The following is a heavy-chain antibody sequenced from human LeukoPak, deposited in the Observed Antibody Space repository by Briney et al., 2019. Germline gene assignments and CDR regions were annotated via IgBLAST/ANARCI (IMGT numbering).Heavy chain of an antibody. CDR3: ARDYGRQTTVVTPT. CDR2: IYYSGST. Sequence: PSQTLSLTCTVSGGSISSGGYYWRWIRQHPGKGLEWIGYIYYSGSTYYNPSLKSRVTISVDTSKNQFSLKLSSVTAADTAVYYCARDYGRQTTVVTPTWGQGALVTVSS. CDR1: GGSISSGGYY. D-gene: IGHD4-23*01. J-gene: IGHJ5*02. V-gene: IGHV4-31*03.